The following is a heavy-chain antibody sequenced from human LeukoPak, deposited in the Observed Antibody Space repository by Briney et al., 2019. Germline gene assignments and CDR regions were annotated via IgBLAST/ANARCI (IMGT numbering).Heavy chain of an antibody. CDR2: ISYNSDTI. D-gene: IGHD2-21*02. CDR3: AKDYCGGDCYSGWYFDL. Sequence: GRSLGLSCAAPGFTFDDYAMHWVRQAPGRGLEWVSGISYNSDTIAYADSVKGRFTISRDNAKNSLYLQKNSLRAEDTALYYCAKDYCGGDCYSGWYFDLWGRGTLVTVSS. V-gene: IGHV3-9*01. CDR1: GFTFDDYA. J-gene: IGHJ2*01.